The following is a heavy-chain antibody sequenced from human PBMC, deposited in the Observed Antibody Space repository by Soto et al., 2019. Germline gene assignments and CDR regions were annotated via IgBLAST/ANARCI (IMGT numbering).Heavy chain of an antibody. D-gene: IGHD5-18*01. CDR1: GFTFSSYS. V-gene: IGHV3-21*01. J-gene: IGHJ4*02. CDR2: ISSSSSYI. Sequence: GGSLRLSCAASGFTFSSYSMNWVRQAPGKGLEWVSSISSSSSYIYYADSVKGRFTISRDNAKNSLYLQMNSLRAEDTAVYYCARDGGSYSCGPDGPAGVCAYWGQGTLVTVSS. CDR3: ARDGGSYSCGPDGPAGVCAY.